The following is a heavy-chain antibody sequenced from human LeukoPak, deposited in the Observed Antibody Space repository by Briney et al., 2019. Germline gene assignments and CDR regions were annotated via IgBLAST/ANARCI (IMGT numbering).Heavy chain of an antibody. CDR1: GYSFTDYY. CDR3: AIGLTIIVVPTY. Sequence: ASVRVSCKASGYSFTDYYMHWVRQAPGQGLGWMGWISPNSGGTKYAQKFQGRVTMTRDTSISTAYMELSRLRSDDTAVYYCAIGLTIIVVPTYWGQGTLVTVSS. D-gene: IGHD3-22*01. V-gene: IGHV1-2*02. CDR2: ISPNSGGT. J-gene: IGHJ4*02.